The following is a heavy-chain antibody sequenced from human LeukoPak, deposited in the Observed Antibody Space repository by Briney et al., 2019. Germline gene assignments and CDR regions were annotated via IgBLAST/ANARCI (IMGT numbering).Heavy chain of an antibody. Sequence: SETLSLTCTVSGGSISSYYWSWIRPRAGKGLEWIARIYTSGSTNYNPSLKTRVTMSVDMSKNQVSLKLSSVTAADTAVYYCARDGSGYSGYEAYDYWGQGTLVTVSS. J-gene: IGHJ4*02. D-gene: IGHD5-12*01. CDR3: ARDGSGYSGYEAYDY. CDR2: IYTSGST. V-gene: IGHV4-4*07. CDR1: GGSISSYY.